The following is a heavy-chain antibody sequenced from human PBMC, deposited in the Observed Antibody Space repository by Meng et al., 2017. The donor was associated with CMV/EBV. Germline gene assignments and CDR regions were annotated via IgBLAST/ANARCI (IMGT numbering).Heavy chain of an antibody. CDR3: AREGEITIIGYPTFTFDY. D-gene: IGHD3-22*01. J-gene: IGHJ4*02. Sequence: TFRNYAIHWVRQAPGRGLEWVAVVSYDGGITYYTDSVKGRFTISRDNSKNTMYLQMNSLRPEDTAVYYRAREGEITIIGYPTFTFDYWGLGTLVTVSS. CDR1: TFRNYA. V-gene: IGHV3-30-3*01. CDR2: VSYDGGIT.